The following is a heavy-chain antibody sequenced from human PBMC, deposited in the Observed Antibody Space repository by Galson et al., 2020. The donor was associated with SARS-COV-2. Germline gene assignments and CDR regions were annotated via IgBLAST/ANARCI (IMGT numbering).Heavy chain of an antibody. J-gene: IGHJ5*02. CDR3: ARDLDDSDVFGWFDP. Sequence: SETLSLTCTVSGYSISSGYYWGWIRQPPGKGLEWIGSIYHSGSTYYNPSLKSRVTISVDTSKNQFSLKLSSVTAADTAVYYCARDLDDSDVFGWFDPWGQGTLVTVSS. V-gene: IGHV4-38-2*02. CDR2: IYHSGST. D-gene: IGHD3-3*01. CDR1: GYSISSGYY.